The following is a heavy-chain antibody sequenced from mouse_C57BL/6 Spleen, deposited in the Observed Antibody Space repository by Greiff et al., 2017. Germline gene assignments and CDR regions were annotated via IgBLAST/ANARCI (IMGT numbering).Heavy chain of an antibody. Sequence: VQLKESGAELVKPGASVKLSCTASGFNIKDYYMHWVKQRTEQGLEWIGRIDPEDGETKYAPKFQGKATITADTSSNTAYLQLSSLTSEDTAVYYCAIEANWDDWFAYWGQGTLVTVSA. J-gene: IGHJ3*01. CDR3: AIEANWDDWFAY. V-gene: IGHV14-2*01. CDR2: IDPEDGET. CDR1: GFNIKDYY. D-gene: IGHD4-1*01.